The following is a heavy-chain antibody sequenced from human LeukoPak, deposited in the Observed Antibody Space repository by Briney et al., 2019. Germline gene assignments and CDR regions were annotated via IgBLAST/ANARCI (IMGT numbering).Heavy chain of an antibody. CDR2: VYWDDDK. CDR1: GFSLTTTRVG. D-gene: IGHD3-16*02. Sequence: QSGPTLVRPTQTLTVTCTFSGFSLTTTRVGVGWIRQPPGKALEWLAVVYWDDDKRYSPSLQSRLTITKDTSKNQVVLTMTNMDPVDTGTYYCAHIMITYGGVVAQDAFDIWGQGAMITV. CDR3: AHIMITYGGVVAQDAFDI. J-gene: IGHJ3*02. V-gene: IGHV2-5*02.